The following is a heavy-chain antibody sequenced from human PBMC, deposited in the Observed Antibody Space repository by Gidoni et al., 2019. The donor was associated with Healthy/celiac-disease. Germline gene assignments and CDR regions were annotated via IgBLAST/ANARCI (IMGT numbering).Heavy chain of an antibody. D-gene: IGHD6-13*01. J-gene: IGHJ4*02. CDR3: ARDGSSWRTYAYFDY. V-gene: IGHV1-18*01. CDR1: GYTFTSYG. CDR2: ISAYNGNT. Sequence: QVQLVQSGAEVTKPGASVKVSCKASGYTFTSYGIRWVRQAPGQGLEWMGWISAYNGNTNYAQKLQGRVTMTTDTSTSTAYMELRSLRSDDTAVYYCARDGSSWRTYAYFDYWGQGTLVTVSS.